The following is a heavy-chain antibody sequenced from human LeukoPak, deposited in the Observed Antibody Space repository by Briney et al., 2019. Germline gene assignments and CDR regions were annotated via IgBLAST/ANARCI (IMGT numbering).Heavy chain of an antibody. CDR1: GGSISSRNYY. D-gene: IGHD3-10*01. V-gene: IGHV4-39*01. Sequence: SETLSLTCTVSGGSISSRNYYWGWIRQPPGKGLEWVVSLHYSGSTYYNPSLKSRATISADTPKNQFSLKLSSVTAADTAVYYCARRNYYDSGSYHCWGQGTLVTVSS. CDR3: ARRNYYDSGSYHC. CDR2: LHYSGST. J-gene: IGHJ4*02.